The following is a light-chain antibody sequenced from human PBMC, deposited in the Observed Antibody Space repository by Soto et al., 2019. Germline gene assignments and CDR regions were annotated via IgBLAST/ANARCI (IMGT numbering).Light chain of an antibody. CDR2: GAS. Sequence: EIVMTQSPATLSVSPGERATLSCRASQIVSDNLAWYQQKPGQAPRLLIYGASTRATGIPARFSGSGSGTEFTLTISSRQSEDFAVYYCQQSNNWPYTFGQGTKLDIK. V-gene: IGKV3-15*01. J-gene: IGKJ2*01. CDR1: QIVSDN. CDR3: QQSNNWPYT.